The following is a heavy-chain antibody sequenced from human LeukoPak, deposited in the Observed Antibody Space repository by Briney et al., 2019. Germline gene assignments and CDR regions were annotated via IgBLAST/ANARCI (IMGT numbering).Heavy chain of an antibody. CDR2: ISSSSSYI. Sequence: GGSLRLSCAASGFTFSSYSMNWVRQAPGKGLEWVSSISSSSSYIYYADSVKGRFTISRDNAKNSLYLQMNSLRAEYTAVYYCASYRRFDIAAAPSPLYWGQGTLVTVSS. J-gene: IGHJ4*02. D-gene: IGHD6-13*01. CDR1: GFTFSSYS. CDR3: ASYRRFDIAAAPSPLY. V-gene: IGHV3-21*01.